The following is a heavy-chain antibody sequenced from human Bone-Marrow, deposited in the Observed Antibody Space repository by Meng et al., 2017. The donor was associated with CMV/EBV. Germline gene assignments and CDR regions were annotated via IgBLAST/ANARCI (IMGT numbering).Heavy chain of an antibody. V-gene: IGHV3-21*01. J-gene: IGHJ6*02. CDR3: ARWNFQVNYYYYGMDI. CDR1: GFTFSSYS. D-gene: IGHD1-1*01. CDR2: ISTSSSSI. Sequence: GESLKISCAASGFTFSSYSMNWVRQTPGKGLEWVSSISTSSSSIYYADSVKGRFTISRDNAKTSLYLQMNSLRAEDTAVYYCARWNFQVNYYYYGMDIWGQGTTVTVSS.